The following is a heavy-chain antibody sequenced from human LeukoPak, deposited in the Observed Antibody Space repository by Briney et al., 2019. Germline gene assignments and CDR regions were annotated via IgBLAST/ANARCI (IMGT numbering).Heavy chain of an antibody. D-gene: IGHD3-22*01. CDR1: GYTFTGYY. Sequence: ASVKVSCKASGYTFTGYYMHWVRQAPGQGLEWMGWINPNSGGTNYAQKFQGWVIMTRDTSISTAYMELSRLRSDDTAVYYCARGATYYYDSSGYYSNDYFDYWGQGTLVTVSS. CDR3: ARGATYYYDSSGYYSNDYFDY. J-gene: IGHJ4*02. V-gene: IGHV1-2*04. CDR2: INPNSGGT.